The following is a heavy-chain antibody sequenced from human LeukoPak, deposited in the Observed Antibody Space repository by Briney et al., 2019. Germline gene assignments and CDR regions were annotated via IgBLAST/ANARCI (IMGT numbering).Heavy chain of an antibody. J-gene: IGHJ6*03. CDR2: IYTGNTT. CDR1: GFTFSSYT. CDR3: ARGEVGASYQYYYYMDV. Sequence: GGSLRLSCVASGFTFSSYTMNWVRQAPGKGLEWVSVIYTGNTTYYADSVEGRFTIFRDNSKNTLYLQMNSLRAEDTAVYYCARGEVGASYQYYYYMDVWGKGTTVTVSS. V-gene: IGHV3-66*01. D-gene: IGHD1-26*01.